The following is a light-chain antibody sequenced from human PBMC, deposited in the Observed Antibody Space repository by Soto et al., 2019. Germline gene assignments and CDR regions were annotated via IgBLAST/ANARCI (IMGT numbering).Light chain of an antibody. J-gene: IGKJ1*01. CDR3: QQSFSSPRT. V-gene: IGKV1-39*01. Sequence: DIRMTQSPSSLSASVGDRVTIACRASQSITTYLHWYQQKPGKAPNLLIYAASSLQSGVPSRFSGSGSGTDFTLTISRLQPEDFATYFCQQSFSSPRTFGQGTKVEIK. CDR2: AAS. CDR1: QSITTY.